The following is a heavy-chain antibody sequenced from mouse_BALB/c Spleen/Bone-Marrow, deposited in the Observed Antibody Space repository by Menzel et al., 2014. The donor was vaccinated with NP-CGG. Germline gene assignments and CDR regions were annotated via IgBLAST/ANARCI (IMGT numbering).Heavy chain of an antibody. CDR1: GFSLTSYG. J-gene: IGHJ2*01. Sequence: VQLQQSGPGLVQPSQSLSIPCTVSGFSLTSYGVHWVRQSPGKGLGWLGVLWSGGSTDYNAAFISRLSISKDNSKSQVFFKMNSLQVNDTAIYYCARYGNILDYWGQGTTFTVSS. CDR3: ARYGNILDY. D-gene: IGHD1-1*01. CDR2: LWSGGST. V-gene: IGHV2-2*02.